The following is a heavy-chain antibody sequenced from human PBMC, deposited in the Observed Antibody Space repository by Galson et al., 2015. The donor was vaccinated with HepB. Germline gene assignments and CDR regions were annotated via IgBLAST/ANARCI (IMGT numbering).Heavy chain of an antibody. CDR3: AGDLGSGWEPFDY. CDR2: INPSGGST. J-gene: IGHJ4*02. Sequence: SVKVSCKASGYTFTSYYMHWVRQAPGQGLEWMGIINPSGGSTSYAQKFQGRVTMTRDTSTSTVYMELSSLRSEDTAVYYCAGDLGSGWEPFDYWGQGTLVTVSS. V-gene: IGHV1-46*01. CDR1: GYTFTSYY. D-gene: IGHD6-19*01.